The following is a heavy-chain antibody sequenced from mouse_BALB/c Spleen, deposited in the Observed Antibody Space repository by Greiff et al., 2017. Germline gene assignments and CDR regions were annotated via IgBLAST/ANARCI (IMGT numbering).Heavy chain of an antibody. Sequence: VQLVESGPGLVAPSQSLSITCTVSGFSLTSYGVHWVRQPPGKGLEWLGVIWAGGSTNYNSALMSRLSISKDNSKSQVFLKMNRLQTDDTAMYYLARDRATVDLYAIDYWGQGTSVTVSS. D-gene: IGHD1-1*01. CDR1: GFSLTSYG. CDR3: ARDRATVDLYAIDY. J-gene: IGHJ4*01. V-gene: IGHV2-9*02. CDR2: IWAGGST.